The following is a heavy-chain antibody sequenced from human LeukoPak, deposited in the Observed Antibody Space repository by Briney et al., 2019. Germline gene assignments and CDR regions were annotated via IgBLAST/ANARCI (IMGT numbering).Heavy chain of an antibody. CDR1: GGSISSGGYY. CDR2: IYYSGST. D-gene: IGHD5-18*01. V-gene: IGHV4-39*07. CDR3: ARVVRGTAMVFN. J-gene: IGHJ4*02. Sequence: SETLSLTCTVSGGSISSGGYYWSWIRQLPGKGLEWIGSIYYSGSTYYNPSLKSRVTISVDTSKNQFSLKLSSVTAADTAVYYCARVVRGTAMVFNWGQGTLVTVSS.